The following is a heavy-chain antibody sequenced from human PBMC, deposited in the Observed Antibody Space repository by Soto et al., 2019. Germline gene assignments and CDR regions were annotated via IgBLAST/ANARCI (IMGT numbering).Heavy chain of an antibody. CDR3: ARREYFDY. Sequence: PXEFLKISLQTSGYNFSKYWIALVRQMPGKGLELVGIIHPADSDTRYRPSFEGQVSISADKSTSTTYLQWSSLKASDTAMYYCARREYFDYWGQGTLVTVSS. CDR2: IHPADSDT. CDR1: GYNFSKYW. V-gene: IGHV5-51*01. J-gene: IGHJ4*02.